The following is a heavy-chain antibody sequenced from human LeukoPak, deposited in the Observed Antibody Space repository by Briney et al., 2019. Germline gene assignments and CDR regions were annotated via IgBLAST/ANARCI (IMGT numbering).Heavy chain of an antibody. CDR3: ARGGGDYYGSGNAFDI. D-gene: IGHD3-10*01. CDR1: GGSISGGGYS. V-gene: IGHV4-30-2*01. Sequence: SQTLSLTCAGSGGSISGGGYSWSWIRQPPGKGLEWIRYIYHSGSTYYNPSLKSRVTISVDRSKNQFSLKLSSVTAAGTAVYYCARGGGDYYGSGNAFDIWGQGTMVTVSS. J-gene: IGHJ3*02. CDR2: IYHSGST.